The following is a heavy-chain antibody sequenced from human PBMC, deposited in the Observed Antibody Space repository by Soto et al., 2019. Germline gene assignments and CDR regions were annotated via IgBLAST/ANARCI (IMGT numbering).Heavy chain of an antibody. Sequence: PGGSLRLSCAASGFTFSSYAMSWVRQAPGKGLEWVSAISGSGGSTYYADSVKGRFTISRDNSKNTLYLQMNSLRAEDTAVYYCARDPSPDYDSRNWFDPWGQGTLVNVSS. CDR3: ARDPSPDYDSRNWFDP. D-gene: IGHD3-22*01. J-gene: IGHJ5*02. CDR2: ISGSGGST. V-gene: IGHV3-23*01. CDR1: GFTFSSYA.